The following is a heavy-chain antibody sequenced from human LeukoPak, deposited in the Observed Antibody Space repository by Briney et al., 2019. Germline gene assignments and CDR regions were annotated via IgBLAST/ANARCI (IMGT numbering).Heavy chain of an antibody. CDR2: ITGSGGTT. J-gene: IGHJ4*02. V-gene: IGHV3-23*01. Sequence: GGSLRLSCAASGFTFTSYAMSWVRQAPGKGLEWVSAITGSGGTTYYADFVKGRFTISRDNSKNTLYLQMNGLRVEDTAVYYCANMQGYFDYWGQGTLVTVSS. CDR1: GFTFTSYA. CDR3: ANMQGYFDY.